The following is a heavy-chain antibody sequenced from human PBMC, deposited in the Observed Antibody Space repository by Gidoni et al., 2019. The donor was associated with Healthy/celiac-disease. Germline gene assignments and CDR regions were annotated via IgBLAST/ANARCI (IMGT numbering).Heavy chain of an antibody. J-gene: IGHJ4*02. Sequence: EVQLLESGGGLVQPGGSLRLSCAASGFTFRSYAMSWVRQAPGKGLEWVSAISGSGGSTYYADSVKGRFTISRDNSKNTLYLQMNSLRAEDTAVYYCASSGATVVTLFDYWGQGTLVTVSS. CDR1: GFTFRSYA. D-gene: IGHD4-17*01. V-gene: IGHV3-23*01. CDR3: ASSGATVVTLFDY. CDR2: ISGSGGST.